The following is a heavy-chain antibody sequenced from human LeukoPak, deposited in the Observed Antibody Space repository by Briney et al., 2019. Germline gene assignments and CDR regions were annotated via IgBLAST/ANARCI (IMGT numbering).Heavy chain of an antibody. CDR2: IYYSGST. J-gene: IGHJ5*02. D-gene: IGHD3/OR15-3a*01. CDR3: ARQSADFWTDYAKNWFDP. V-gene: IGHV4-59*01. Sequence: SETLSLTCTVSGGSISSNYWSWIRQPPGKGLEWIGYIYYSGSTNYNPSLKSRVTISVDTAKNQVSLNLTSVTAADTALYYCARQSADFWTDYAKNWFDPWGQGTLVTVSS. CDR1: GGSISSNY.